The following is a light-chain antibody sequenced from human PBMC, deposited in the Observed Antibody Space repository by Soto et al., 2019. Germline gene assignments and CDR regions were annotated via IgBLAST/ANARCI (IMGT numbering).Light chain of an antibody. CDR2: EVS. Sequence: QSALTQPASGSGSPGQSITISCTGTSSDVGGYNYVSWYQQHPGKAPKLMIYEVSNRPSGVSNRFSGSKSGNTASLTISGLQAEDEDDYYCSSYTRSSTRVFGGGTKLTVL. CDR3: SSYTRSSTRV. CDR1: SSDVGGYNY. J-gene: IGLJ3*02. V-gene: IGLV2-14*01.